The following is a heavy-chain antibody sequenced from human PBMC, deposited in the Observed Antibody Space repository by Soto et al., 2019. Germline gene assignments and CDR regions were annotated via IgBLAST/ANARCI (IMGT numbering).Heavy chain of an antibody. J-gene: IGHJ5*02. Sequence: SETLSLTCAVYGGSFSGYYWSWIRQPPGKGLEWIGEINHSGSTNYNPSLKSRVTISVDTSKNQFSLKLSSVTAADTAVYYCARDRYYDFWSGYYPYNWFDPWGQGTLVTAPQ. CDR3: ARDRYYDFWSGYYPYNWFDP. V-gene: IGHV4-34*01. CDR2: INHSGST. CDR1: GGSFSGYY. D-gene: IGHD3-3*01.